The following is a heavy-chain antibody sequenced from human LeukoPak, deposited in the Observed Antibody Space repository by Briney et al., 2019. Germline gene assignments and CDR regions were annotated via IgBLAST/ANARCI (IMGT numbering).Heavy chain of an antibody. CDR1: GFTFDSYA. CDR2: ISGSGSST. D-gene: IGHD1-26*01. Sequence: GGSLRLSCAASGFTFDSYAMSWVRQAPGRGLEWVPSISGSGSSTYYADSVKGRFTISRDNSKNTLYLQMDSLRIEDTAEYYCAKGNSARSGSYYGDYWGQGTLVTVSS. CDR3: AKGNSARSGSYYGDY. J-gene: IGHJ4*02. V-gene: IGHV3-23*01.